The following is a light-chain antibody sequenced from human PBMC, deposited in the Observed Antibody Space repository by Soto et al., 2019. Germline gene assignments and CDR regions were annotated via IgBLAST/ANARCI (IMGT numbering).Light chain of an antibody. CDR3: QHRSNWPPGGVYT. CDR2: NVY. J-gene: IGKJ2*01. CDR1: QSVSSS. Sequence: EIVLTQSPATLSLSPGERATLSCRASQSVSSSLAWYQQKPGQPPRLLIYNVYNRATGIPARFSGSGSGTDFTLTISSREPEDFAVYYCQHRSNWPPGGVYTFGQGTRLEIK. V-gene: IGKV3-11*01.